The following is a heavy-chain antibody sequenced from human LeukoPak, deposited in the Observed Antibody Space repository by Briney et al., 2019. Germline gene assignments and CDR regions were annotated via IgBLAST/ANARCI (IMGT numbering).Heavy chain of an antibody. CDR1: GYTLTELS. D-gene: IGHD6-19*01. CDR2: FDPEDGET. J-gene: IGHJ4*02. Sequence: ASVKVSCKVSGYTLTELSMHWVRQAPGKGLEWMGGFDPEDGETIYAQKFQGRVTMTEDTSTDTAYMELSSLRFEDTAVYYCATGGVIAVYLSRWGQGTLVTVSS. V-gene: IGHV1-24*01. CDR3: ATGGVIAVYLSR.